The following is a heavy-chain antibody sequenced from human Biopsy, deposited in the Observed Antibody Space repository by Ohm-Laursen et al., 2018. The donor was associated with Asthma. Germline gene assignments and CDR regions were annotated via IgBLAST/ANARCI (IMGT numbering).Heavy chain of an antibody. CDR3: PRTTYGHDGFDP. V-gene: IGHV4-31*03. J-gene: IGHJ5*02. D-gene: IGHD5-12*01. Sequence: TLSLTCSVSGGSINIGDYYWSWIRQHPVKGLEWIGHIYYSGSTYYNPSLKSRVSISLDTSKNQFSLSLTSVTAADTAVYYCPRTTYGHDGFDPWGQGTLVTVSS. CDR2: IYYSGST. CDR1: GGSINIGDYY.